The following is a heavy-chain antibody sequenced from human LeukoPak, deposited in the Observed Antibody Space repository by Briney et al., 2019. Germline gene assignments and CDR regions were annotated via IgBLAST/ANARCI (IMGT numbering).Heavy chain of an antibody. D-gene: IGHD3-16*01. CDR1: GDTVSSKSGA. J-gene: IGHJ1*01. CDR2: TYYRSEWFN. V-gene: IGHV6-1*01. Sequence: SQTLSLTCVISGDTVSSKSGAWNWIRQSPSRGLEWLGRTYYRSEWFNDYEESVKSRIIINADTSKNQISLQLKSVSPEDTAVYYCASEQGGSFHHWGQGTLVLVSS. CDR3: ASEQGGSFHH.